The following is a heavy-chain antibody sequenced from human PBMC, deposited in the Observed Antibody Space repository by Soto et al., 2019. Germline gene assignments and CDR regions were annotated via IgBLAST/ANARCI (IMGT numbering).Heavy chain of an antibody. CDR3: ARQPPDPSSGLDV. J-gene: IGHJ6*02. V-gene: IGHV5-51*01. D-gene: IGHD6-6*01. CDR2: IYPGDSDT. CDR1: GYSIISLW. Sequence: PVVFIQVCRHGSGYSIISLWIGWVSPLTGKGLEWMGIIYPGDSDTRYSPSFQGQVTISVDKSINTVYLQWSSLKASDTAIYYCARQPPDPSSGLDVWGQGTTVTVS.